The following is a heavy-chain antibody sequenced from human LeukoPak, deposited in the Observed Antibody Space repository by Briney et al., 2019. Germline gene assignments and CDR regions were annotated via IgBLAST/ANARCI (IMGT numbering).Heavy chain of an antibody. D-gene: IGHD1-26*01. CDR3: ARDQAVGSTRDS. J-gene: IGHJ4*02. CDR1: GFTFSSYW. CDR2: INGDGSSR. Sequence: GGSLRLSCAASGFTFSSYWMHWVRQPLGKGLVWVSRINGDGSSRIYADSVKGRFTISRDNAKNTVYLQMTSLRAEDTAVYYCARDQAVGSTRDSWGQGTPVTVSS. V-gene: IGHV3-74*01.